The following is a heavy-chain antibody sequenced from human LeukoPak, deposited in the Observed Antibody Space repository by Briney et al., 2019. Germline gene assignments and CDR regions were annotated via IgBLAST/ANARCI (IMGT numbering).Heavy chain of an antibody. V-gene: IGHV4-38-2*02. Sequence: PSETLSLTCTVSGYSISSGNYWGWIRQPPGKGLEWIGTIYYSGSTYYNPSLKSRVTISVDTSKNQFSLKLRSVTAADTAVYYCARLKITFGGVIDYWGQGTLVTVPS. CDR3: ARLKITFGGVIDY. CDR2: IYYSGST. CDR1: GYSISSGNY. J-gene: IGHJ4*02. D-gene: IGHD3-16*02.